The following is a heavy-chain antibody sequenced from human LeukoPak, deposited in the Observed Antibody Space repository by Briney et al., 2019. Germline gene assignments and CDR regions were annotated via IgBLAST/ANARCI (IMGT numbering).Heavy chain of an antibody. V-gene: IGHV4-39*01. D-gene: IGHD1-26*01. CDR2: IYYSGST. J-gene: IGHJ4*02. CDR3: ARQLDTVGATTADY. Sequence: SETLSLTCTVSSDSISSSNYYWGWIRQPPGKGLEWIGTIYYSGSTHYNPSLESRVTISVDTSKNQFSLRLSSVTAADTAVYYCARQLDTVGATTADYWGQGTLVTVSS. CDR1: SDSISSSNYY.